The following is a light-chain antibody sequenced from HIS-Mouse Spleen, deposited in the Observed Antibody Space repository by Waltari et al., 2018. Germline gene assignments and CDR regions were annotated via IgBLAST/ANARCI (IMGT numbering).Light chain of an antibody. CDR3: SSYTSSSTLFYV. V-gene: IGLV2-14*03. Sequence: QSALTQPASVSGSPGQSITLSCTGTSRDVGGYYSVSWYQQHPGKAPKLMIYDVSNRPSGVSNRVSGSKSGNTASLTISGLQAEDEADYYCSSYTSSSTLFYVFGTGTKVTVL. J-gene: IGLJ1*01. CDR2: DVS. CDR1: SRDVGGYYS.